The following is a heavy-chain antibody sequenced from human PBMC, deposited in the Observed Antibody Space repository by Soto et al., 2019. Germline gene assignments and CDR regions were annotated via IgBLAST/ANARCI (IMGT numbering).Heavy chain of an antibody. Sequence: QVQLVQSGAEVKKPGSSVKVSCKASGGTFSSYAISWVRQAPGQGLEWMGGIIPIFGTANYAQKFQGRVTITADESTSRVYMELSSLRSEDTAVYYCAGSGVPKDYYYGMDVWGQGTTVTVSS. V-gene: IGHV1-69*01. D-gene: IGHD7-27*01. CDR2: IIPIFGTA. CDR1: GGTFSSYA. J-gene: IGHJ6*02. CDR3: AGSGVPKDYYYGMDV.